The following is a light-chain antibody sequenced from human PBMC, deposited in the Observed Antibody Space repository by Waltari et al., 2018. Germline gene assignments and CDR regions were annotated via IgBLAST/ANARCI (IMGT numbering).Light chain of an antibody. CDR1: QDINNY. J-gene: IGKJ3*01. CDR3: HQYDNLPFT. CDR2: DVS. V-gene: IGKV1-33*01. Sequence: DIQMTQSPSSPSASVGDRVTITCQASQDINNYLNWYQQKPGKAPKLLIYDVSSLETGVPSRFSGSGSGSHFTFTISSLQPDDIATYYCHQYDNLPFTFGPGTKVDIK.